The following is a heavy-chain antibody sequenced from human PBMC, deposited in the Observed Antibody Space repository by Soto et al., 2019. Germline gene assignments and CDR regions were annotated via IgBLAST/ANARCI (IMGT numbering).Heavy chain of an antibody. J-gene: IGHJ6*02. CDR1: GGSISSYY. CDR2: IYYSGST. CDR3: AREGDYYDILTGSYYYYGMDV. Sequence: QVQLQESGPGLVKPSETLSLTCTVSGGSISSYYWSWIRQPPGKGLEWIGYIYYSGSTNYNPSLKSRVTISVDTSKNQFSLKLSSVTAADTAVYYCAREGDYYDILTGSYYYYGMDVWGQGTTVTVSS. V-gene: IGHV4-59*01. D-gene: IGHD3-9*01.